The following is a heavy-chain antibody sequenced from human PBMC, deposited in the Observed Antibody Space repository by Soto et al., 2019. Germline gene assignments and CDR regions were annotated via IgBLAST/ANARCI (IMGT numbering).Heavy chain of an antibody. CDR1: GGSISSGGYY. D-gene: IGHD2-15*01. J-gene: IGHJ4*02. CDR3: ARVGRSRVVAANFDY. Sequence: QVQLQESGPGLVKPSQTLSLTCTVSGGSISSGGYYWSWIRQHPGKGLEWIGYIYYSGSTYYNPSLKSRVTISVDTSKNQFSLKLSSVTAADTAVYYCARVGRSRVVAANFDYWGQGTLVTVSS. V-gene: IGHV4-31*03. CDR2: IYYSGST.